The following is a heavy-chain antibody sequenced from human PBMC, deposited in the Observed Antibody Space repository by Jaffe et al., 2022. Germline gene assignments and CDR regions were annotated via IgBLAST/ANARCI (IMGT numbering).Heavy chain of an antibody. CDR2: ISSRSDYI. CDR3: ARDSWAAAQVGFDY. D-gene: IGHD6-13*01. CDR1: GFTFSTYS. Sequence: EVQLVQSGGGLVKPGGSLRLSCAASGFTFSTYSMNWVRQAPGKGLEWVSSISSRSDYIVYADSLKGRFTISRDNAKNSLYLQLNSLRAEDTAVYYCARDSWAAAQVGFDYWGQGTLVTVSS. J-gene: IGHJ4*02. V-gene: IGHV3-21*01.